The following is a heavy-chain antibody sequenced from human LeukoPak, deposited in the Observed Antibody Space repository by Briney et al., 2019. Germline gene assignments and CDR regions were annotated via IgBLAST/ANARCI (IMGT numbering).Heavy chain of an antibody. Sequence: SVKVSCKASGGTFSSYAISWVRQAPGQGLEWMGGIIPIFGTANYAQKFQGRVTITADESTSTAYMELSSLRSEDTAVYYCARAPLGYCSSTSCYGEFDYWGQGTLVTVSS. J-gene: IGHJ4*02. CDR3: ARAPLGYCSSTSCYGEFDY. V-gene: IGHV1-69*13. D-gene: IGHD2-2*01. CDR1: GGTFSSYA. CDR2: IIPIFGTA.